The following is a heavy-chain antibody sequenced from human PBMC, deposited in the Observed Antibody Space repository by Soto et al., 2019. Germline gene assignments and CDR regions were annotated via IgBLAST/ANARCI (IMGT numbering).Heavy chain of an antibody. CDR2: ITDDGGDT. D-gene: IGHD2-2*01. V-gene: IGHV3-23*01. J-gene: IGHJ4*02. CDR3: ARSPPRYCSRTTCPFDY. Sequence: HPGGSLRLSCAASGFTFSSFAMSWVRQAPGKGLEWVSAITDDGGDTYYADSVKGRFTISRSNSKNTLYLQMNSLRAEETAVYYCARSPPRYCSRTTCPFDYWGQGTLVTVSS. CDR1: GFTFSSFA.